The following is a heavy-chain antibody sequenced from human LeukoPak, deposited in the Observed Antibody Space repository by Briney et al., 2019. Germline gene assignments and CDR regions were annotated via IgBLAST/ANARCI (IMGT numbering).Heavy chain of an antibody. V-gene: IGHV4-4*02. D-gene: IGHD3-10*01. J-gene: IGHJ4*02. Sequence: SGTLSLTCGVSGASISRPYWWSWVRQPPGKGLEWIAEISHSGTTHYNPSLKSRVIISVDRSKNLVFLKLNSVTAADTAVYYCARAHLDSYYFPSGRSHFDLWGQGTLVTVSS. CDR3: ARAHLDSYYFPSGRSHFDL. CDR2: ISHSGTT. CDR1: GASISRPYW.